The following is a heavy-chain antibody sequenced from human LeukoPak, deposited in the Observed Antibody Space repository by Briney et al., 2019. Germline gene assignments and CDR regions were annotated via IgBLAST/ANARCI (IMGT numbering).Heavy chain of an antibody. J-gene: IGHJ6*03. CDR2: ISGSGGST. D-gene: IGHD5-12*01. CDR3: AKAYSGYDLVYYYMDV. V-gene: IGHV3-23*01. Sequence: GGSLRLSCAASGFTFSSYAMSWFRQAPGKGLEWVSAISGSGGSTYYADSVKGRFTMSRDNSKNTLYLQMNSLRAEDTAVYYCAKAYSGYDLVYYYMDVWGKGTTVTVSS. CDR1: GFTFSSYA.